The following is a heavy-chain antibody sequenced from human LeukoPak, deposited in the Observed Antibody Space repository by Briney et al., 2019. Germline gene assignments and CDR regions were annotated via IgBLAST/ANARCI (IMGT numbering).Heavy chain of an antibody. J-gene: IGHJ4*02. CDR1: GGTFSSYA. CDR2: IIPIFGTA. CDR3: ARLGQMATDDY. V-gene: IGHV1-69*13. Sequence: GASVKVSCKASGGTFSSYAISWVRQAPGQWLEWMGGIIPIFGTANYAQKFQGRVTITADESTSTAYMELSSLRSEDTAVYYCARLGQMATDDYWGQGTLVTVSS. D-gene: IGHD5-24*01.